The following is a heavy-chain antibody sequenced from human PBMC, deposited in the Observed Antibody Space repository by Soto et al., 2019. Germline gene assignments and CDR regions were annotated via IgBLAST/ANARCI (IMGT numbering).Heavy chain of an antibody. CDR2: FDLEDGET. J-gene: IGHJ3*02. CDR3: ATVYDSRGYYYIIYPFDI. D-gene: IGHD3-22*01. V-gene: IGHV1-24*01. CDR1: GDSLIGLA. Sequence: ASVKVSCKVSGDSLIGLAMHWVRQAPGKGLEWMGGFDLEDGETIYAQKFQGRVTMTEDTSTDTGYMELSSLRSEDTAIYYCATVYDSRGYYYIIYPFDIWGQGKMVTVSS.